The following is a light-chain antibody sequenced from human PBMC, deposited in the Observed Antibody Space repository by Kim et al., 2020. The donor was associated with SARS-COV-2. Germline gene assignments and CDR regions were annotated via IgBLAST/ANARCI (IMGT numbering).Light chain of an antibody. Sequence: EIALTQSPGPLSLSPGERATLSCRASQSISASYLAWYQQKLGQAPRLLIYGASTRATGIPDRFSGGGSGTDVSLTISRLEPEDFAVYYCQQSGSSPRTFGQGTKVDIK. V-gene: IGKV3-20*01. CDR3: QQSGSSPRT. J-gene: IGKJ1*01. CDR2: GAS. CDR1: QSISASY.